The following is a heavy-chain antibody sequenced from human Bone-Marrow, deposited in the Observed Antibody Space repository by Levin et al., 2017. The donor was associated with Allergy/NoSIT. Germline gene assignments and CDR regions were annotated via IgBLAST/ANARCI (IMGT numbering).Heavy chain of an antibody. CDR3: ARDGNNCFDP. D-gene: IGHD1-1*01. Sequence: AASVKVSCRASGYRFNTYGISWVRQAPGQGLEWMGWIAPFNGDTKYAQNVQGRVTITTDTSTSTSYMELRSLRSDDTAVYFCARDGNNCFDPWGQGTLVTVSS. CDR2: IAPFNGDT. J-gene: IGHJ5*02. CDR1: GYRFNTYG. V-gene: IGHV1-18*01.